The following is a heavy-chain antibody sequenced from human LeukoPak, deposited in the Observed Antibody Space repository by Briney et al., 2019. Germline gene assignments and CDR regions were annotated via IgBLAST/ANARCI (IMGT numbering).Heavy chain of an antibody. V-gene: IGHV3-30-3*01. Sequence: SLRLPCAASGFTFSSYAMHWVRQAPGKGLEWVAIISYDGSNKNYADSEKGRFTISRDNSKNTLYLQMNSLRAEDTAVYYCARSSLGLAEIDYWGQGTLVTVSS. D-gene: IGHD6-19*01. CDR1: GFTFSSYA. CDR3: ARSSLGLAEIDY. CDR2: ISYDGSNK. J-gene: IGHJ4*02.